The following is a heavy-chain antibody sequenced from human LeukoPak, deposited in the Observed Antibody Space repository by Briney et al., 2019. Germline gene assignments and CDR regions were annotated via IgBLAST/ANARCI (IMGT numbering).Heavy chain of an antibody. D-gene: IGHD1-26*01. J-gene: IGHJ4*02. CDR1: GGTFSSYA. CDR3: ASQWELLGPFDY. CDR2: IIPIFGTA. Sequence: SVKVSFTASGGTFSSYAISWVRQAPGQGLEWMGGIIPIFGTANYAQKFQGRVTITADESTSTAYMELSSLRSEDTAVYYCASQWELLGPFDYWGQGTLVTVSS. V-gene: IGHV1-69*13.